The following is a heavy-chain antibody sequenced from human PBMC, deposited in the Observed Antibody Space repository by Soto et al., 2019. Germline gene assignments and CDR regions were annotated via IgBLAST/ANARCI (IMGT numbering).Heavy chain of an antibody. CDR2: IYYSGST. CDR1: GGSISSYY. D-gene: IGHD1-26*01. J-gene: IGHJ4*02. CDR3: AREYSGYFDY. V-gene: IGHV4-59*01. Sequence: SETLSLTCTVSGGSISSYYWSWIRQPPGKGLEWIGYIYYSGSTNYNPSLKSRVTISVDTSKNQFSLKLSSVTAADTAVYYCAREYSGYFDYWGQGTLVTVSS.